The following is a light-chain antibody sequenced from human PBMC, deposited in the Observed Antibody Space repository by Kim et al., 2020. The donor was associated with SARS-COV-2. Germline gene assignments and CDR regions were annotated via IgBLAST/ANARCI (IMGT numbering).Light chain of an antibody. CDR3: QQSYNTPPT. Sequence: DIQMTQSPSSLSASVGDRVTITCRASQSISRYFNWYQQKPGEAPKLLIYGASSLQSAVPSRFSGSGSGTDFTLTITSLQPEDFATYYCQQSYNTPPTFGQGTKVDIK. CDR2: GAS. V-gene: IGKV1-39*01. J-gene: IGKJ1*01. CDR1: QSISRY.